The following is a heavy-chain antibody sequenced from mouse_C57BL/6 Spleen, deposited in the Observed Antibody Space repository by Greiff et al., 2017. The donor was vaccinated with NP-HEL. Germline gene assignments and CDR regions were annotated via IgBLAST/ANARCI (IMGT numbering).Heavy chain of an antibody. J-gene: IGHJ3*01. Sequence: EVQLQESGPGLVKPSQSLSLTCSVTGYSITSGYYWNWIRQFPGNKLEWMGYISYDGSNNYNPSLKNRISITRDTSKNQVFLKLNSVTTEDTATYYCAVYDGYYFAYWGQVTLVTVSA. CDR3: AVYDGYYFAY. CDR1: GYSITSGYY. CDR2: ISYDGSN. D-gene: IGHD2-3*01. V-gene: IGHV3-6*01.